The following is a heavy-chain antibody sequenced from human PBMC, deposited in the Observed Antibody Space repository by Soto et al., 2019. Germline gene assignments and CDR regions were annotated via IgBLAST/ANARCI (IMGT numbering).Heavy chain of an antibody. V-gene: IGHV4-34*01. CDR2: INHSGST. CDR3: ARVETEAGTTLMFDY. D-gene: IGHD6-13*01. CDR1: GGSFSGYY. Sequence: QVQLQQWGAGLLKPSETLSLTCAVYGGSFSGYYWSWIRQPPGKGLEWIGEINHSGSTNYNPSLKSRVTISVDTSKHQFSLKLSSVTDADTAVYYCARVETEAGTTLMFDYWGQGTLVTVSS. J-gene: IGHJ4*02.